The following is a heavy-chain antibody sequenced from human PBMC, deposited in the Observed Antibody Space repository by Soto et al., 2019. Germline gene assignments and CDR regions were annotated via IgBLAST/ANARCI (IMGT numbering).Heavy chain of an antibody. D-gene: IGHD4-17*01. V-gene: IGHV4-34*01. J-gene: IGHJ4*02. CDR2: INHSGST. CDR3: ARAYGGNSGVFDY. CDR1: GRSFSGYY. Sequence: SETLSLTCTVYGRSFSGYYWSWIRQPLGKGLEWIGEINHSGSTNYNPSLKSRVTISVDTSQNQFSLNLSSVTAADTAVYYCARAYGGNSGVFDYWGQGTLVTVSS.